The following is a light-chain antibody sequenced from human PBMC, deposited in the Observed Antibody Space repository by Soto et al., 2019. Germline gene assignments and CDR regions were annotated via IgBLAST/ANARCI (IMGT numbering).Light chain of an antibody. CDR1: SSDVGGYNY. CDR2: DVS. V-gene: IGLV2-14*01. J-gene: IGLJ2*01. CDR3: SSYTSSSTLV. Sequence: QSALTQPASVSGSPGQSITISCTGTSSDVGGYNYVSWYQQHPGKAPKLMIYDVSNRPSGVSNRFSGSKSGNTASLTISGLQAEDDADYYCSSYTSSSTLVFGGGTKLIVL.